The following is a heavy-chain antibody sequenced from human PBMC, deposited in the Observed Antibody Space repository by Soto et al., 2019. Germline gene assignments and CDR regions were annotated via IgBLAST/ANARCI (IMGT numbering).Heavy chain of an antibody. CDR1: GATFSTTG. J-gene: IGHJ5*01. D-gene: IGHD2-21*02. CDR3: ARASPVICGGDPCYRMDSAFDS. Sequence: QVQLVQSGAEVRKPGSSLRVSCTSSGATFSTTGISWVRQAPGQGLEWMGGIIPLFGTPKYARKFQGRVSITADESTNTVYMELNSLRPDDAAVYYCARASPVICGGDPCYRMDSAFDSWWQGSLVIVSS. CDR2: IIPLFGTP. V-gene: IGHV1-69*01.